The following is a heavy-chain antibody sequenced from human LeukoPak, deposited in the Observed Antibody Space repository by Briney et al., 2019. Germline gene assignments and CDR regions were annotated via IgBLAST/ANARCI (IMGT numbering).Heavy chain of an antibody. CDR3: KAEKNGSPHY. V-gene: IGHV4-39*07. CDR2: IYYTGST. Sequence: SETLSLTCTVSRGSVSSSTYYWSWVRQPPGKGLEWIARIYYTGSTYYNPSLKSRVTISLDMSKNEFFFTMTSVTGADPAVHFCKAEKNGSPHYGGPGNQVTVSS. J-gene: IGHJ4*02. D-gene: IGHD2-8*01. CDR1: RGSVSSSTYY.